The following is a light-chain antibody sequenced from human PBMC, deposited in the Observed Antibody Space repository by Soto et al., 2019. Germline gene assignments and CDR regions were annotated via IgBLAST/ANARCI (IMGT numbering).Light chain of an antibody. CDR3: QQRSNWPPTWT. J-gene: IGKJ1*01. Sequence: EIVLTQSPATLSLSPGQRATLSCRASQSVSTYLAWYQQKPGQAPRLLIYDASTRATGIPARFSGSGSGTDWTLPICSLEPEDFAVYYCQQRSNWPPTWTLGQGTKVEIK. CDR2: DAS. V-gene: IGKV3-11*01. CDR1: QSVSTY.